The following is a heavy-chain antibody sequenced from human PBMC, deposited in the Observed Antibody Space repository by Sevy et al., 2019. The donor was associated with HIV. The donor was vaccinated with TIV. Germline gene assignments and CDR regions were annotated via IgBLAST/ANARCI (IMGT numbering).Heavy chain of an antibody. CDR1: GFTFSKYS. CDR3: ARERCTKPLDY. D-gene: IGHD2-8*01. Sequence: GGSLRLSCEASGFTFSKYSMSWVRQAPGKGLEWVSTFSFGCGRINYADSVKGRFTISRDDSKNTLYLQMNSLRAEDTAVYYCARERCTKPLDYWGQGTLVTVSS. CDR2: FSFGCGRI. V-gene: IGHV3-23*01. J-gene: IGHJ4*02.